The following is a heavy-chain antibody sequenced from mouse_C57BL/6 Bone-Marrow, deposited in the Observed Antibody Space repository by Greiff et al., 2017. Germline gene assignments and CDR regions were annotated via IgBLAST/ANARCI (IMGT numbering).Heavy chain of an antibody. J-gene: IGHJ3*01. CDR1: GYTFTNYW. D-gene: IGHD2-4*01. V-gene: IGHV1-63*01. Sequence: VQLQQSGAELVRPGTSVKMSCKASGYTFTNYWIGWAKQRPGHGLEWIGDIYPGGGYTNYTEKFKGKATRTADKSSSTAYMQFSSLTSEDSAIYYCARSGDYRWFAYWGQGTLVTVSA. CDR2: IYPGGGYT. CDR3: ARSGDYRWFAY.